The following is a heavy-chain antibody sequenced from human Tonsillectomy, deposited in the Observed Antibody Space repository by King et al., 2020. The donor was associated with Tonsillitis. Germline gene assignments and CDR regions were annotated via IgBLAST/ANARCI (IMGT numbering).Heavy chain of an antibody. CDR1: GFTFSSYT. Sequence: VQLVESVGGVVQPGRSLRLSCAASGFTFSSYTMHWVRQAPGKGLEWVAVISYDGTSKYYADSVKGRFTISRDTSKNTLYLQMNSLRTEDTAVYYCARSPTLTLTPDHWGQGTLVTVSS. V-gene: IGHV3-30*01. J-gene: IGHJ4*02. CDR3: ARSPTLTLTPDH. D-gene: IGHD4-23*01. CDR2: ISYDGTSK.